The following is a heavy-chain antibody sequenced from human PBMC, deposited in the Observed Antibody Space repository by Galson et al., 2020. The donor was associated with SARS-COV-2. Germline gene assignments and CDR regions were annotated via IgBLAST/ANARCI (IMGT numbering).Heavy chain of an antibody. Sequence: GGSLRLSCAASGFTFSSYGMHWVRQAPGKGLEWVAVIWYDGSNKYYADSVKGRFTISRDNSKNTLYLQMNSLRAEDTAVYYCAREYGDYQENYYYGMDVWGQGTTVTVSS. V-gene: IGHV3-33*01. CDR1: GFTFSSYG. J-gene: IGHJ6*02. CDR3: AREYGDYQENYYYGMDV. D-gene: IGHD4-17*01. CDR2: IWYDGSNK.